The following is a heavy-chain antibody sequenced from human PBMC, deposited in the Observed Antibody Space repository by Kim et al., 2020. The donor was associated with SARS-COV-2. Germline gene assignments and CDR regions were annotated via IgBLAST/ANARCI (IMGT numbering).Heavy chain of an antibody. D-gene: IGHD2-15*01. CDR1: GFTFSSYA. CDR2: ISGSGGST. J-gene: IGHJ4*02. V-gene: IGHV3-23*01. Sequence: GGSLRLSCAASGFTFSSYAMSWVRQAPGKGLEWVSAISGSGGSTYYADSVKGRFTISRDNSKNTLYLQMNSLRAEDTAVYYCAKGPRAAIVVVVAATPFDYWGQGTQVTVSS. CDR3: AKGPRAAIVVVVAATPFDY.